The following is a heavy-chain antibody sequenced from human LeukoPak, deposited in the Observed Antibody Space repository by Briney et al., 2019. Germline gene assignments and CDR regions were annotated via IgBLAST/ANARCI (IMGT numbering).Heavy chain of an antibody. Sequence: GASVKVSCKASGYTFTGYYMHWVRQAPGQGLEWMGWINPNSGGTNYAQKFQGRVTMTRDTSISTAYMELSRLRSDDTAVYYCARVPDYGDRRAFDIWGQGTMVTVSS. CDR1: GYTFTGYY. CDR3: ARVPDYGDRRAFDI. CDR2: INPNSGGT. J-gene: IGHJ3*02. D-gene: IGHD4-17*01. V-gene: IGHV1-2*02.